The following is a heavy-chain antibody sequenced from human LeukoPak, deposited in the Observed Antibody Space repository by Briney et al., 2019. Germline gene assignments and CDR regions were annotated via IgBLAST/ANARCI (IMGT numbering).Heavy chain of an antibody. J-gene: IGHJ4*02. CDR2: INAGNGST. V-gene: IGHV1-3*01. D-gene: IGHD3-10*01. CDR1: GYTFTSYA. CDR3: ARDTSGGFDY. Sequence: ASVKVSCKASGYTFTSYAMHWVRQAPGQRLEWMGWINAGNGSTKYSQKFQGRVTITRDTSASTAYMELSSLRSEDTAVYYCARDTSGGFDYWGQGTLVTVSS.